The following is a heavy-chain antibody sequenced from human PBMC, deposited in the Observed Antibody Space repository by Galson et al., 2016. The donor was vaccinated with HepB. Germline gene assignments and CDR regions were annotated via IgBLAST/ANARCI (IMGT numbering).Heavy chain of an antibody. CDR3: AKGRLDKARIAFDY. J-gene: IGHJ4*02. D-gene: IGHD2-21*01. CDR2: ISGSGGST. Sequence: SLRLSCAVSGFTFSISAMSWVRQAPGKGLEWLSVISGSGGSTYYADSVKGRFTISRDNSKNTLYLQMNSLRAEDTAVYYCAKGRLDKARIAFDYWGQGTLVTVSS. V-gene: IGHV3-23*01. CDR1: GFTFSISA.